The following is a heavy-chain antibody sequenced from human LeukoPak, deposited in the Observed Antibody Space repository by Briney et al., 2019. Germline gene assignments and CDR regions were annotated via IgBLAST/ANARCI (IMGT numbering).Heavy chain of an antibody. V-gene: IGHV1-69*05. Sequence: ASVMVSCKAPGGTFSSYAISWVRQAPGQGLEWMGRIIPIFGTANYAQKFQGRVTITTDESTSTAYMELSSLRSEDTAVYYCARSPGHYFDYWGQGTLVTVSS. J-gene: IGHJ4*02. CDR3: ARSPGHYFDY. CDR2: IIPIFGTA. CDR1: GGTFSSYA.